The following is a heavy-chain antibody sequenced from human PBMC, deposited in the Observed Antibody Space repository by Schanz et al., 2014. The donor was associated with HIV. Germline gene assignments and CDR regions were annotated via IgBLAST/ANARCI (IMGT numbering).Heavy chain of an antibody. CDR2: IWYDGSNT. V-gene: IGHV3-33*06. J-gene: IGHJ6*02. CDR3: AKGSNYYGLDV. CDR1: GFTFSDHG. Sequence: QLQLVESGGGVVRPGTSLRLSCAASGFTFSDHGMHWVRQAPGKGLEWVACIWYDGSNTHYADSVKGRFTIARDNSKNTLYLQMNTLRAEDTAVYYCAKGSNYYGLDVWGQGTTVTVSS. D-gene: IGHD3-10*01.